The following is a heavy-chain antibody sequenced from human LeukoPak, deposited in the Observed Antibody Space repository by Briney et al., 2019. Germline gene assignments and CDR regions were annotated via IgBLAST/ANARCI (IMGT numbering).Heavy chain of an antibody. J-gene: IGHJ6*03. CDR2: INPSGGST. CDR3: ARGSSGPGYYYYYMDV. V-gene: IGHV1-46*01. Sequence: ASVKVSCKASGYTFTSYYMHWVRQAPGQGLEWMGIINPSGGSTSYAQKFQGRVTMTRDMSTSTVYMELSSLRSEDTAVYYCARGSSGPGYYYYYMDVWGKGTTVTVSS. D-gene: IGHD6-19*01. CDR1: GYTFTSYY.